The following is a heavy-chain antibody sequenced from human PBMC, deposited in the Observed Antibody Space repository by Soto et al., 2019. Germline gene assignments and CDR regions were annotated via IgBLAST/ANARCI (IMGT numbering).Heavy chain of an antibody. CDR3: VRSRDKSNPLDY. D-gene: IGHD2-21*02. J-gene: IGHJ4*02. CDR1: GFTFSDHY. Sequence: GGSLRLSCAASGFTFSDHYMSWIRQAPGKGLEWTGYSSNSGSFTRYADSVKGRFSISRDNAKNSLYLQINSLRGDDTATYFFVRSRDKSNPLDYWGPGTFVTVS. CDR2: SSNSGSFT. V-gene: IGHV3-11*06.